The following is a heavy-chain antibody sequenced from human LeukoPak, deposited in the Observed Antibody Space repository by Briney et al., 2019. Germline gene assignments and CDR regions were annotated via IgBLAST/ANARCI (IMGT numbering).Heavy chain of an antibody. J-gene: IGHJ4*02. CDR1: GFTFSDFW. CDR2: IKEDGTEK. V-gene: IGHV3-7*01. D-gene: IGHD1-1*01. CDR3: VKESRPGGAMGLYHNLDY. Sequence: GGSLRLSCAGSGFTFSDFWMTWVRQTPGKGLEWVANIKEDGTEKNLVDSVKGRFTISRDNTKNLLFLEMNNLRGDDTAIYYCVKESRPGGAMGLYHNLDYWGQGTLVTVSS.